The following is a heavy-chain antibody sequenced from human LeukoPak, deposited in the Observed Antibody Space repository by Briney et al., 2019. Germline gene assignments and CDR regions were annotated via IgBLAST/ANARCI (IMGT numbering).Heavy chain of an antibody. Sequence: PSETLSLTCAVYGGSFSGYYWSWIRQPPGKGLEWIGEINHSGSTNYNPSLKSRVTISVDTSKNQFSLKLSSVTAADTAVYYCARDHKLWLKGHYYYYMDVWGKGTTVTVSS. V-gene: IGHV4-34*01. CDR1: GGSFSGYY. CDR3: ARDHKLWLKGHYYYYMDV. J-gene: IGHJ6*03. CDR2: INHSGST. D-gene: IGHD5-18*01.